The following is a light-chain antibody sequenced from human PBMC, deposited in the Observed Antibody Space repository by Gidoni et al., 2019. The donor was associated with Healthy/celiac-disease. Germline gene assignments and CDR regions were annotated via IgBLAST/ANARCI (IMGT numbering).Light chain of an antibody. V-gene: IGLV2-14*03. J-gene: IGLJ3*02. CDR1: SSDVVGYNY. CDR2: DGS. CDR3: SSYTSSSTLV. Sequence: QSALTQPASVSGSPGPPITISCTGTSSDVVGYNYVSWYQQHPGKAPKLMIYDGSNRPSGVSNRFSGSKSGNTASLTISGLQAEDEADYYCSSYTSSSTLVFGGGTKLTVL.